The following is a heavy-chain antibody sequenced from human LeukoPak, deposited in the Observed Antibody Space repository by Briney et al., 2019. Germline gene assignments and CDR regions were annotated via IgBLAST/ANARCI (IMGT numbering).Heavy chain of an antibody. Sequence: ASVKVSCKASGYTFTSYGISWVRQAPGQGLEWMGWISTFNGNTNYAQKLQGRVTMTTDTSTRTAYMELRSLSSDDTAVYYCATSLLPAPLYYWGQGTLATVSS. V-gene: IGHV1-18*01. CDR2: ISTFNGNT. CDR3: ATSLLPAPLYY. CDR1: GYTFTSYG. J-gene: IGHJ4*02. D-gene: IGHD3-10*01.